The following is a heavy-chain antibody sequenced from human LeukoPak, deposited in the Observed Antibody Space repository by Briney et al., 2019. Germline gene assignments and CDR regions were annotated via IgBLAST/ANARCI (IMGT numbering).Heavy chain of an antibody. CDR1: GGSISSYY. V-gene: IGHV4-59*12. J-gene: IGHJ4*02. Sequence: PSETLSLTCTVSGGSISSYYWSWIRQPPGKGLEWIGYIYHSGSTYYNPSLKSRVTISVDRSKNQFSLKLSSVTAADTAVYYCARVVSITMVRGVITGPYFDYWGQGTLVTVSS. CDR3: ARVVSITMVRGVITGPYFDY. D-gene: IGHD3-10*01. CDR2: IYHSGST.